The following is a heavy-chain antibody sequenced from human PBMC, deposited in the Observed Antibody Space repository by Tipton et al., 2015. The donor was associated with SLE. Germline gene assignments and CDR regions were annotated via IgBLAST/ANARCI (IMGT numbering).Heavy chain of an antibody. CDR2: ISWNGDTT. V-gene: IGHV3-43D*04. J-gene: IGHJ2*01. Sequence: GSLRLSCAASGFSFDDYAMHWVRQTAGKGLEWVSLISWNGDTTYYAESVKGRFIISRDNSKDSLYLQMNSLRDEDTAFYFCAKDDGVIAPNWYFDLWGRGTLVTVSS. CDR3: AKDDGVIAPNWYFDL. D-gene: IGHD3-22*01. CDR1: GFSFDDYA.